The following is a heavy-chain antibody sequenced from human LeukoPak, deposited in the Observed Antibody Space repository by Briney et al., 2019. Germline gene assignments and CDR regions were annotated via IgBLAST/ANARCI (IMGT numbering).Heavy chain of an antibody. D-gene: IGHD2-8*01. CDR3: ARDSNGPAL. CDR2: ISNNGGYT. J-gene: IGHJ4*02. V-gene: IGHV3-23*01. Sequence: PGGSLRLSCAASGFTFSSSAMSWVRQAPGKGLEWVSAISNNGGYTYYTDSVKGRFTISRDSSKNTLYLQMNSPRADDTAVYYCARDSNGPALWGQGTPVTVSS. CDR1: GFTFSSSA.